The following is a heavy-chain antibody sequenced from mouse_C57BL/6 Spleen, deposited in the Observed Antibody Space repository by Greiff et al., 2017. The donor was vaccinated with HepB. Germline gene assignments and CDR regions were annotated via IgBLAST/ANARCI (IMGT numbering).Heavy chain of an antibody. CDR1: GYTFTSYW. Sequence: QVQLQQPGTELVKPGASVKLSCKASGYTFTSYWMHWVKQRPGQGLEWIGNINPSNGGTNYNEKFKSKATLTVDKSSSTAYMQLSSLTSEDSAVYYCASTPVPYGNHYAMDYWGQGTSVTVSS. CDR3: ASTPVPYGNHYAMDY. CDR2: INPSNGGT. V-gene: IGHV1-53*01. D-gene: IGHD2-1*01. J-gene: IGHJ4*01.